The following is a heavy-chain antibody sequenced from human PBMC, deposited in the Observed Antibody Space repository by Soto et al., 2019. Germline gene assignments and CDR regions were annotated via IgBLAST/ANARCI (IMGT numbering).Heavy chain of an antibody. J-gene: IGHJ5*01. CDR1: GDSVSSSSVT. Sequence: QVQLQQSEPGLVKPSQTLSLTCAISGDSVSSSSVTWNCNRQSPSRGLEWLGRTYYRSKWYNDYAESVKSRIALNPDTSKNLFSLHLNSVTPEDTAVYYCVRLIGNSWLDFWGQGTLVTVSS. V-gene: IGHV6-1*01. CDR3: VRLIGNSWLDF. CDR2: TYYRSKWYN. D-gene: IGHD1-26*01.